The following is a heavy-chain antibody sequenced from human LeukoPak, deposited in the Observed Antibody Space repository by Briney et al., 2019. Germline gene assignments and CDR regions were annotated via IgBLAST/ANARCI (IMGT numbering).Heavy chain of an antibody. Sequence: SETLSLTCTVSGGSISGRDYYWDWIRQPPGKGLEWIGSISYSGSNYYKPSLQSRVTMYVDTSKNQFSLRMSSVTAADTAIYYRVRTCGRGAVDPGTSGYINYWGRGSLVTVSS. V-gene: IGHV4-39*01. D-gene: IGHD3-22*01. CDR2: ISYSGSN. CDR3: VRTCGRGAVDPGTSGYINY. CDR1: GGSISGRDYY. J-gene: IGHJ4*01.